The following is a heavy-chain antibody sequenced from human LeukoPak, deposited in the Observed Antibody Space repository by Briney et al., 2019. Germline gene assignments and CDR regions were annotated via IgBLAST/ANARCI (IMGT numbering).Heavy chain of an antibody. Sequence: SQTLSLTCTVSADSSMTSGSYYWSWIRQPAGEGLEWIGRIYASGITTYSPSLKSRVTISIDKSKNQFSLNLNSVTAADTAVYYCARGPYSSGWYPSLGAFDIWGQGTMVTVSS. CDR2: IYASGIT. V-gene: IGHV4-61*02. CDR1: ADSSMTSGSYY. J-gene: IGHJ3*02. CDR3: ARGPYSSGWYPSLGAFDI. D-gene: IGHD6-19*01.